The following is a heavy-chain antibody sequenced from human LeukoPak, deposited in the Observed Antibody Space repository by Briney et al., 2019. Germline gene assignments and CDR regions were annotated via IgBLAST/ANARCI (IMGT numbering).Heavy chain of an antibody. V-gene: IGHV3-21*01. CDR3: ARDLTSSSTAYFQH. D-gene: IGHD6-6*01. CDR1: GFSFGDYS. CDR2: ISSSSTYT. J-gene: IGHJ1*01. Sequence: GGCLRLSCADSGFSFGDYSMNWVRQAPGKGLEWVSSISSSSTYTYYADPVKGRFTISRDNAKNSLYLQMNSLRAEDTAVYYCARDLTSSSTAYFQHWGQGTLVTVSS.